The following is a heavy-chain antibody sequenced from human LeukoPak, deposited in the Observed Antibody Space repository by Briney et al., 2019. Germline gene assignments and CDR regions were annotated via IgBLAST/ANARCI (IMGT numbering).Heavy chain of an antibody. D-gene: IGHD3-22*01. V-gene: IGHV4-39*02. CDR1: GGSIRSSYYY. CDR3: ARDRGSYYYDSSGYYYDY. CDR2: IYDSGST. Sequence: SETLSLTCTVSGGSIRSSYYYWGWIRQPPGKGLEWIGSIYDSGSTYYNPSLKSRVTISVDTSKNQFSLKLSSVTAADTAVYYCARDRGSYYYDSSGYYYDYWGQGTLVTVSS. J-gene: IGHJ4*02.